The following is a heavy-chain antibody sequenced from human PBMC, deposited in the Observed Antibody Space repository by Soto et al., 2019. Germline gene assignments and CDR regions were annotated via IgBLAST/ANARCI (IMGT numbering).Heavy chain of an antibody. CDR2: INPKNGDT. CDR1: GYFFNDYH. V-gene: IGHV1-2*02. Sequence: ASVKVSCKTSGYFFNDYHMHWVRKAPGQGLEWMGWINPKNGDTNYAHKFQDRVTMTRDTSISTVYIELSRLTSDDTAVYYCAREAGGCNIAAVLLDPWGQGTLVTVSS. CDR3: AREAGGCNIAAVLLDP. D-gene: IGHD3-3*02. J-gene: IGHJ5*02.